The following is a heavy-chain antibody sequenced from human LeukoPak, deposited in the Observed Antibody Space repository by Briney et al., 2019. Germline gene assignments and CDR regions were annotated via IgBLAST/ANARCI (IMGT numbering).Heavy chain of an antibody. CDR3: ARMWAARRIYYFDF. Sequence: ASVKVSCKASGYTFTSYHMHWVRLAPGQGLEWMGLINPSSGSTTYAQKFQDRVTMTRDTSTSTVYMDLSSLRSEDTAVYYCARMWAARRIYYFDFWGQGTPVTVSS. D-gene: IGHD6-6*01. V-gene: IGHV1-46*01. J-gene: IGHJ4*02. CDR2: INPSSGST. CDR1: GYTFTSYH.